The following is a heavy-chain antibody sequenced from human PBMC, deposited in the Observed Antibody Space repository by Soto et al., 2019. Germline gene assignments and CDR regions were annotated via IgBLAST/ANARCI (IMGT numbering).Heavy chain of an antibody. D-gene: IGHD3-22*01. CDR3: AKVRTYYYDCSGLDAFDI. J-gene: IGHJ3*02. V-gene: IGHV3-23*01. Sequence: LRLSCAASGFTFSSYAMSWVRQAPGKGLEWVSAISGSGGSTYYADSVKGRFTISRDNSKNTLYLQMNSLRAEDTAVYYCAKVRTYYYDCSGLDAFDIWGQGTMVTVSS. CDR2: ISGSGGST. CDR1: GFTFSSYA.